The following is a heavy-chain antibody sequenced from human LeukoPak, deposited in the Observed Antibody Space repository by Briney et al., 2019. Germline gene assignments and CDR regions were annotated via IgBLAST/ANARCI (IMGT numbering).Heavy chain of an antibody. Sequence: SETLSLTCTVSGGSISSGGYYWSWIRQHPGKGLEWIGYIYYSGSTYYNPSLKSRVTISVDASKNQFSLKLSSVTAADTAVYYCARVRRNCSGGSCYSGWFDPWGQGTLVTVSS. CDR2: IYYSGST. CDR3: ARVRRNCSGGSCYSGWFDP. CDR1: GGSISSGGYY. D-gene: IGHD2-15*01. J-gene: IGHJ5*02. V-gene: IGHV4-31*03.